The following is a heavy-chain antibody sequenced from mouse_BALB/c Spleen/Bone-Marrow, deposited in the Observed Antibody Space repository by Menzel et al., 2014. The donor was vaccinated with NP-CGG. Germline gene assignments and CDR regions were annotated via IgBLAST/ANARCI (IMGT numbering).Heavy chain of an antibody. J-gene: IGHJ2*01. V-gene: IGHV1S132*01. Sequence: QVQQKESGAELVKPGASVKLPCKTSGYTFTSYWIQWVKQRPGQGLGWIGEIFPGTGTTYYNEKFKGKATLTIDTSSSTAYMQLSSLTSEDSAVYFCASRDSSGYVPDYCGQGTTPTVSS. CDR2: IFPGTGTT. D-gene: IGHD3-2*01. CDR1: GYTFTSYW. CDR3: ASRDSSGYVPDY.